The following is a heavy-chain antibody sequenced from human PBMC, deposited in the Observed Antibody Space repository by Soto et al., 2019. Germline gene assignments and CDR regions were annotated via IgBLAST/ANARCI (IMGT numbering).Heavy chain of an antibody. D-gene: IGHD4-4*01. CDR3: ARAQYYFDF. V-gene: IGHV3-53*01. CDR2: IYSGDST. Sequence: EVPLVESGGGLIQPGGSLRLSCAASGFTVSGHYMSWVRQAPGKGLEWVSLIYSGDSTYYADSVKGRITISRDNSKNTLYLQRNSLRDEDTAMYYCARAQYYFDFWGQGTLGTVSS. CDR1: GFTVSGHY. J-gene: IGHJ4*02.